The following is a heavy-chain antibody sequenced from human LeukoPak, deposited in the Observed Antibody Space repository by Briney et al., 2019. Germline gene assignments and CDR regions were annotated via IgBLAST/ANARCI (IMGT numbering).Heavy chain of an antibody. CDR3: ARVAAAVPDQ. V-gene: IGHV3-23*01. CDR2: IIGSGRTT. Sequence: GGSLRLSCAASGFTFRSFAMSWVRQAPGKGLEWVSGIIGSGRTTFYADSVKGRFTISRDNAKNSLYLQMSSLRAEDTAVYYCARVAAAVPDQWGQGTLVTVSS. D-gene: IGHD6-13*01. J-gene: IGHJ5*02. CDR1: GFTFRSFA.